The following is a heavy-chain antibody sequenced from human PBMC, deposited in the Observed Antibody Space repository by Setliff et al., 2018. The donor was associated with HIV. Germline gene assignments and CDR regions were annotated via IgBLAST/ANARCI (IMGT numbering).Heavy chain of an antibody. V-gene: IGHV3-7*03. CDR3: ARCAAGPYCRNSFDF. CDR2: IKQDGSEK. J-gene: IGHJ4*02. Sequence: GGSLRLSCEASGFTVSSSYMTWVRQAPGKGLEWVANIKQDGSEKYYVDSVKGRFTISRDNAGNSLDLELNYLNDEDTAVYYCARCAAGPYCRNSFDFWGRGTLVTVSS. CDR1: GFTVSSSY. D-gene: IGHD1-26*01.